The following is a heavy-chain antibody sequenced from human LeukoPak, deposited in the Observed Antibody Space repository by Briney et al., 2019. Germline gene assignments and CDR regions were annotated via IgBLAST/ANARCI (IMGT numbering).Heavy chain of an antibody. D-gene: IGHD3-10*01. J-gene: IGHJ3*02. V-gene: IGHV1-2*02. CDR3: ARGLDYYGSGSFFYI. CDR1: GYTFTAYS. CDR2: ISPNSGGT. Sequence: GASVKLTCKASGYTFTAYSMHLVRQAPGQGLEWMGWISPNSGGTNYAQKVQVRVTMTRDTSITTANVELSRLRSDDTAVYYCARGLDYYGSGSFFYIWGQGTMVTVSS.